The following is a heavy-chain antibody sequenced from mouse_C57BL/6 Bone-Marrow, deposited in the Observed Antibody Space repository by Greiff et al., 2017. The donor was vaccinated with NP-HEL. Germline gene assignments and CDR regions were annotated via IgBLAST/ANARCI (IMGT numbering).Heavy chain of an antibody. D-gene: IGHD3-1*01. Sequence: EVKVVESGGGLVKPGGSLKLSCAASGFTFSSYAMSWVRQTPEKRLEWVATISDGGSYTYYPDNVKGRFTISRDNAKNNLYLQMSQLKTEETAMYYGARESGPKRAWFAYWGQGTLVTVSA. V-gene: IGHV5-4*01. CDR3: ARESGPKRAWFAY. CDR2: ISDGGSYT. CDR1: GFTFSSYA. J-gene: IGHJ3*01.